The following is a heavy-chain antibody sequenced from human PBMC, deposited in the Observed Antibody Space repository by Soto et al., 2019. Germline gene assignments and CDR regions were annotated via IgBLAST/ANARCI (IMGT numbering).Heavy chain of an antibody. D-gene: IGHD3-9*01. CDR1: GFNFITYA. J-gene: IGHJ4*02. Sequence: GGSLILSCAASGFNFITYAMSWVRQAPGKGLEWVSTIGGRGGHTYYADFVKGRFTVSREDSKNMLYLQMNSLRAEDTAVYYCAKYRLDYDVLTGPSDNWGQGTLVTVSS. CDR2: IGGRGGHT. CDR3: AKYRLDYDVLTGPSDN. V-gene: IGHV3-23*01.